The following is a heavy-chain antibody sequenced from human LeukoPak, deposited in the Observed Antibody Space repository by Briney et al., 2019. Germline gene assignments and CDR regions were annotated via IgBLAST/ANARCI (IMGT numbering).Heavy chain of an antibody. CDR1: GFTFSSYA. D-gene: IGHD1-26*01. J-gene: IGHJ4*02. CDR3: AKDRSGGGFDY. CDR2: SSGSGGST. V-gene: IGHV3-23*01. Sequence: GGSLRLSCAASGFTFSSYAMNWVRQAPGKGLEWVSLSSGSGGSTYYADSVQGRFTISRDNSKNTLYLQMNSRRAEDTAVYYCAKDRSGGGFDYWGQGTLVTVSS.